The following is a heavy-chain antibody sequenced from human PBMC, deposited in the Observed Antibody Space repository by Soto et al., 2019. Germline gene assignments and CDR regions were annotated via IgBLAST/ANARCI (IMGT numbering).Heavy chain of an antibody. V-gene: IGHV4-59*01. D-gene: IGHD2-15*01. Sequence: SSETLSLTCTVSGGAISFYNWNWIRQSPGKGLEWIGYSYSSGSTNYNPSLKSRVTISVDTPKNQFSLQLTYVTAADTAVYYCARFDSSTDEDSFVICCPATIFSVS. CDR3: ARFDSSTDEDSFVI. J-gene: IGHJ3*02. CDR1: GGAISFYN. CDR2: SYSSGST.